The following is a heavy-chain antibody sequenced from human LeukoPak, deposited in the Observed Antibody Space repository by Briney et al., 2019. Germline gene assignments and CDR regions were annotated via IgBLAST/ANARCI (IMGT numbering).Heavy chain of an antibody. CDR2: ISGSGGST. CDR3: AKTNSSSWMDDAFDI. D-gene: IGHD6-13*01. Sequence: GGSLTLSCAASGFTFSSYAVSWVRQAPGKGLEWVSAISGSGGSTYYADSVKGRFTISRDNSKNTLYLQMNSLRAEDTAVYYCAKTNSSSWMDDAFDIWGQGTMVTVSS. V-gene: IGHV3-23*01. J-gene: IGHJ3*02. CDR1: GFTFSSYA.